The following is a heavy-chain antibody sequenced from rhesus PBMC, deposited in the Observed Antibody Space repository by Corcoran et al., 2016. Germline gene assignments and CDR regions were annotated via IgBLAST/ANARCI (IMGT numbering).Heavy chain of an antibody. CDR1: GFTSGNSD. J-gene: IGHJ4*01. Sequence: EVQLVESGGGLVQPGGSLRLSCAAPGFTSGNSDLIWIRHAPGKGLGWVSYISSCGSRYYPDSVKGRFTIARDNAKNTLYLQMSSLRVEDTAVYYCAKDPYSYSSAYFDYWGQGVLVTVSS. D-gene: IGHD5-12*01. V-gene: IGHV3S43*01. CDR3: AKDPYSYSSAYFDY. CDR2: ISSCGSR.